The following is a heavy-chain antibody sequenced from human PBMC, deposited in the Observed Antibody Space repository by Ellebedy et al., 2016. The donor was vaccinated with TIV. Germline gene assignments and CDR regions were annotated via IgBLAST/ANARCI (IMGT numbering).Heavy chain of an antibody. Sequence: PGGSLRLSCTASGFTFSSYAMGWVRQAPGKGLEWVSTISGSGSGTYYADSVKGRFTISRDNSKNTVYLQMNSLRAEDTAVYFCTRGKARTGYQYGMDLWGQGTTVAVSS. D-gene: IGHD6-13*01. CDR3: TRGKARTGYQYGMDL. CDR2: ISGSGSGT. CDR1: GFTFSSYA. J-gene: IGHJ6*02. V-gene: IGHV3-23*01.